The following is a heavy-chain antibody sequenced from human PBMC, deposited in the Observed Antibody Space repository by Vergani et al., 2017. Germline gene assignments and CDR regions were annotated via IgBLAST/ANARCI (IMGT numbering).Heavy chain of an antibody. Sequence: QVQLVESGGGLVKPGGSLRLSCAASGFTFSDYYMSWIRQAPGKGLEWVSYISSSSSYTNYADSVKGRFTISRDNAKNSLYLQMNSLRAEDTAGYYCARDRGYYGSGSYANDYWGQGTLVTVSS. V-gene: IGHV3-11*06. CDR2: ISSSSSYT. CDR1: GFTFSDYY. CDR3: ARDRGYYGSGSYANDY. J-gene: IGHJ4*02. D-gene: IGHD3-10*01.